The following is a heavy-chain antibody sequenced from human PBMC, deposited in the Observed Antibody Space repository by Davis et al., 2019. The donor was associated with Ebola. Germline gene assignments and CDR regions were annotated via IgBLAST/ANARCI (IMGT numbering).Heavy chain of an antibody. D-gene: IGHD3-3*01. CDR3: ARDRNYDFWTYGMDV. CDR1: GFTFSSYG. V-gene: IGHV3-33*01. J-gene: IGHJ6*02. CDR2: IWYDGSNK. Sequence: PGGSLRLSCAASGFTFSSYGMHWVRQAPGKGLEWVAVIWYDGSNKYYADSVKGRFTISRDNSKNTLYLQMNSLRAEDTAVYYCARDRNYDFWTYGMDVWGQGTTVTVSS.